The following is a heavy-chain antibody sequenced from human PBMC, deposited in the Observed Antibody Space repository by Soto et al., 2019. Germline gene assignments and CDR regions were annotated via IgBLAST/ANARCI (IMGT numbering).Heavy chain of an antibody. J-gene: IGHJ6*02. CDR2: IWYDGSNK. CDR3: ARDFPYVFGELSYGMDV. V-gene: IGHV3-33*01. CDR1: GFTFSSYG. Sequence: GGSLRLSCAASGFTFSSYGMHWVRQAPGKGLEWVAVIWYDGSNKYYADSVKGRFTISRDNSKNTLYLQMNSLRAEDTAVYYCARDFPYVFGELSYGMDVWGQGTTVTVSS. D-gene: IGHD3-10*02.